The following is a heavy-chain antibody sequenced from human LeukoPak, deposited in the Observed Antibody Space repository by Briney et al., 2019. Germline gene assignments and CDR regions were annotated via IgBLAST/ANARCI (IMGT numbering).Heavy chain of an antibody. J-gene: IGHJ5*02. CDR2: IYTSGST. D-gene: IGHD1-7*01. V-gene: IGHV4-4*07. CDR1: GGSISSYY. Sequence: PSETLSLTCTVSGGSISSYYWSWIRQPAGKGLEWIGPIYTSGSTRYNPSLNSRVTVSVDTSNNQFSLKLSSVTAADTAVYYCARDPGARNYFDPWGQGILVTVSS. CDR3: ARDPGARNYFDP.